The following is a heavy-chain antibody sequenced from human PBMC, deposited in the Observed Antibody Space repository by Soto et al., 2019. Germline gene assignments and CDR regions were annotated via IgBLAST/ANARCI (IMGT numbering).Heavy chain of an antibody. V-gene: IGHV4-39*01. CDR3: ARQEITMVREFNWFDP. CDR2: IYYSGST. Sequence: PETLCLTCTVSGVSISSSSYYWVLIRQPPGKGLEWIGSIYYSGSTYYNPSLKSRVTISVDTSKNQFSLKLTSVTAADTAVYYCARQEITMVREFNWFDPWGQGTLVSVSS. J-gene: IGHJ5*02. D-gene: IGHD3-10*01. CDR1: GVSISSSSYY.